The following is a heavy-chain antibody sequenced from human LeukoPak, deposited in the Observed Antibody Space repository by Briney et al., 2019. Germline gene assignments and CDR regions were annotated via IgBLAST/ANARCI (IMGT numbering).Heavy chain of an antibody. D-gene: IGHD1-26*01. CDR2: ISGSGGST. CDR1: GFTFSSNG. Sequence: GGSLRLSCAASGFTFSSNGMNWVRQAPGKGLEWVSGISGSGGSTYSADSVKGRFTISRDNSKKTVYLQMNSLRAEDTAVYYCAKDRGLVGSTPSNFDYWGQGTLVTVSS. CDR3: AKDRGLVGSTPSNFDY. J-gene: IGHJ4*02. V-gene: IGHV3-23*01.